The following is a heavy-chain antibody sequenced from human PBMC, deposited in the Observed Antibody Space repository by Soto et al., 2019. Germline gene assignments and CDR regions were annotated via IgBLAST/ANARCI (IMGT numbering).Heavy chain of an antibody. Sequence: PGGSLRLSCAASGFTFSSYAIHWVRQAPGKGREWVTIISKDGNSKHYADSVKGRFTVYSDISENTLILRMTSLTADDTAVYFCAKRDVPHSTSNAYFYDHWGRGVLVTVSS. D-gene: IGHD2-21*02. CDR2: ISKDGNSK. CDR3: AKRDVPHSTSNAYFYDH. CDR1: GFTFSSYA. J-gene: IGHJ4*02. V-gene: IGHV3-30-3*01.